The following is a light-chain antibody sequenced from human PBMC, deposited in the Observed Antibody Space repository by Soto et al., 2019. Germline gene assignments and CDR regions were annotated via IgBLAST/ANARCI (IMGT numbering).Light chain of an antibody. CDR2: GAS. J-gene: IGKJ1*01. CDR1: QGISNY. V-gene: IGKV1-27*01. CDR3: QKYGSPPWS. Sequence: DIQMTQSPSSLSASVGDRVTITCRASQGISNYLAWYQHQPGKVPKVLISGASTLQSGVPSRFSGSGFGTDFTLTIISLLPEDVATYYCQKYGSPPWSFGQGTKVEIK.